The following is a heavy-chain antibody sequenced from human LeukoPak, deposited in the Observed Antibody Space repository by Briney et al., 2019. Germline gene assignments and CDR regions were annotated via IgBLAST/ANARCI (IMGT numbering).Heavy chain of an antibody. CDR3: ARLATTSLFDY. V-gene: IGHV1-2*02. J-gene: IGHJ4*02. Sequence: GASVKFSSKASGYTFTGYYMHWVRQAPGQGLEWMGWNKPNSDGTKYAQKFQGRVTMTRDTSISTAYMELSRLRSDDTAVYYCARLATTSLFDYWGEGTLVTVSS. CDR2: NKPNSDGT. CDR1: GYTFTGYY. D-gene: IGHD5-24*01.